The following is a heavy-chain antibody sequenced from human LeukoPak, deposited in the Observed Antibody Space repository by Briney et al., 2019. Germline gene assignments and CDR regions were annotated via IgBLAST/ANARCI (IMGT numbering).Heavy chain of an antibody. V-gene: IGHV1-3*01. CDR3: ARMIAVAGTEADY. J-gene: IGHJ4*02. Sequence: ASVKVSCKASGYTFTSYAMHWVRQAPGQRLEWMGWINAGNGNTKYSQKFQGRVTITRDTSASTAYMELSSLRSEGAAVYYCARMIAVAGTEADYWGQGTLVTVSS. CDR2: INAGNGNT. CDR1: GYTFTSYA. D-gene: IGHD6-19*01.